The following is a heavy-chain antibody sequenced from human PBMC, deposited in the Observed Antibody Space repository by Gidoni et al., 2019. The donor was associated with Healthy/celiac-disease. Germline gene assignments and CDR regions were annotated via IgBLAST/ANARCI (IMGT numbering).Heavy chain of an antibody. Sequence: QLQLLESGPGLVQPSETLSLTCTVPGCSISSSSSYWGWIRQPPGKGLEWIGSIYYSGSTYYNPSLKSRVTISVDTSKNQFSLKLSSVTAADTAVYYCASPLYYYDSSGYWADYWGQGTLVTVSS. J-gene: IGHJ4*02. CDR1: GCSISSSSSY. CDR2: IYYSGST. V-gene: IGHV4-39*01. CDR3: ASPLYYYDSSGYWADY. D-gene: IGHD3-22*01.